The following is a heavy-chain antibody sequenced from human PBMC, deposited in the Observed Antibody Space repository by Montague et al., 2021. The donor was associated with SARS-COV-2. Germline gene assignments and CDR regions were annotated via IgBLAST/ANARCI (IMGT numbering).Heavy chain of an antibody. CDR3: VRDLVGWSVGWFYP. D-gene: IGHD6-19*01. CDR2: TSPSGGT. Sequence: TLSLTCTVSGGSISGGTYHWSWIRQPAGKRLEWIGRTSPSGGTRYNPSLRGRVTISVDTSQNQFSLSLSSVTAEDTAVYYCVRDLVGWSVGWFYPWGQGTLVTVSS. CDR1: GGSISGGTYH. J-gene: IGHJ5*02. V-gene: IGHV4-61*02.